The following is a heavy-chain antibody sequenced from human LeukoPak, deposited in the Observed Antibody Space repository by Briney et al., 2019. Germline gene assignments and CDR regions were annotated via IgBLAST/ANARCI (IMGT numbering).Heavy chain of an antibody. J-gene: IGHJ4*02. CDR1: GFTFSSDS. CDR2: ISTTSSTI. D-gene: IGHD3-10*01. Sequence: LTGGSLRLSCAASGFTFSSDSMNWVRQAPGNGLEWISYISTTSSTIYYADSVKGRFTISRDNSKNTLYLQMNSLRAEDTAVYYCAKESFGMVRGVHWGQGTLVTVSS. V-gene: IGHV3-48*01. CDR3: AKESFGMVRGVH.